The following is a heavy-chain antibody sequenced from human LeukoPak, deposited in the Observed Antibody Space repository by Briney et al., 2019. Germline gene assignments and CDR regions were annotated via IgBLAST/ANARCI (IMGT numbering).Heavy chain of an antibody. Sequence: SETLSLTCTVSGGSISPYYWSWLRQPPGKGLKWIGYISYSGSTKNNPSLKRRATISVDTSKNQFSLKLTSVTAADTAVYYCAKEGAESFPDAFDIWGQGTMITVSS. CDR1: GGSISPYY. CDR2: ISYSGST. D-gene: IGHD3-10*01. CDR3: AKEGAESFPDAFDI. J-gene: IGHJ3*02. V-gene: IGHV4-59*01.